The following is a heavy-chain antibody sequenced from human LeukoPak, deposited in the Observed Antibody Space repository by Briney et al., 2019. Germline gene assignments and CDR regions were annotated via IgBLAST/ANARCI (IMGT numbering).Heavy chain of an antibody. CDR3: AKVSRWGPFDY. V-gene: IGHV3-23*01. CDR2: ISGSGGST. CDR1: GGSISSYY. Sequence: ETLSLTCSVSGGSISSYYWSWVRQAPGKGLEWVSAISGSGGSTYYADSVKGRFTISRDNSKNTLYLQMNSLRAEDTAVYYCAKVSRWGPFDYWGQGTLVTVSS. D-gene: IGHD3-16*01. J-gene: IGHJ4*02.